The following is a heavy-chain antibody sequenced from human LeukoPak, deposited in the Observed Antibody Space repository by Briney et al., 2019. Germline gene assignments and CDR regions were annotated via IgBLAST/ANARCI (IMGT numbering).Heavy chain of an antibody. Sequence: PGGSLRLSCAASGFTFSSYAMNWVRQAPGKGLEWVSVISGSGGTTYYTDSVKGRFTISRDTSKNTVYLQMNTLTAEDSALYYCTRTGLGYRLGNGLDAWGQGTQVTVSS. CDR3: TRTGLGYRLGNGLDA. V-gene: IGHV3-23*01. CDR2: ISGSGGTT. CDR1: GFTFSSYA. D-gene: IGHD5-18*01. J-gene: IGHJ5*02.